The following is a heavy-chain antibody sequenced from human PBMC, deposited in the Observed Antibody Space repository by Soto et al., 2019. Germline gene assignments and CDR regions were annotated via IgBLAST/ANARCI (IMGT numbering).Heavy chain of an antibody. CDR3: ARDQSGAADF. V-gene: IGHV4-4*07. Sequence: HVPLQESVPGLVEPSETLYLTCTVSGDSTRSYYWIGIRQSAEKGLEWLGRISATGTTTYIPSLKSRITLSVDTSKNQFSLNLNFVTAADTDVDFCARDQSGAADFWGKGTVVTVS. J-gene: IGHJ3*01. D-gene: IGHD7-27*01. CDR2: ISATGTT. CDR1: GDSTRSYY.